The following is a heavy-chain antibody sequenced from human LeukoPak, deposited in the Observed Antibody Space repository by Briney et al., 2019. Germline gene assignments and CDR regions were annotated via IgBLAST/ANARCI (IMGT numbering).Heavy chain of an antibody. CDR2: MNPNSGHT. CDR1: GYTFTSYD. J-gene: IGHJ6*03. Sequence: GASVKVSCKASGYTFTSYDINWVRQASGQGLEWMGWMNPNSGHTGFAQKFQGRATITRNTSISTAYMELSSLRSDDAAVYYCARGRTERGPRNLYFSYYMDVWGKGTTVTISS. V-gene: IGHV1-8*03. CDR3: ARGRTERGPRNLYFSYYMDV. D-gene: IGHD1-1*01.